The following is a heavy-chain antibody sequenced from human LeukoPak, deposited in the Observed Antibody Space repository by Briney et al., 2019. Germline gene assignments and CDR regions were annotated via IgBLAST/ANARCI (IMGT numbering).Heavy chain of an antibody. CDR3: ARGGRGYCTSSTCYFDY. CDR1: GDSVSSSA. D-gene: IGHD2-2*01. Sequence: SQTLSLTCAISGDSVSSSAWNWIRQSPSRGLEWLGRTYYRSKWYNDYAVSVKSRITINPDISKNQFSLQLNSVTPDDTAIYYCARGGRGYCTSSTCYFDYWGQGTLVTVSS. J-gene: IGHJ4*02. V-gene: IGHV6-1*01. CDR2: TYYRSKWYN.